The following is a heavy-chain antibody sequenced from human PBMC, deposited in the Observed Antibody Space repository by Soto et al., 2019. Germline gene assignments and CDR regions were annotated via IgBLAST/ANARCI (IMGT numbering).Heavy chain of an antibody. J-gene: IGHJ4*02. CDR2: INHSGST. CDR1: GVSFSDYS. V-gene: IGHV4-34*01. CDR3: GGITVAD. Sequence: QVQLQQWGAGLLKPSETLSLTCAVYGVSFSDYSWSWIRQPPGKGLEWIGEINHSGSTNYNPSLKSRVTISVDTSKKPLSLKLSSVTAADTAVYYCGGITVADWGQGTLVTVSS. D-gene: IGHD6-13*01.